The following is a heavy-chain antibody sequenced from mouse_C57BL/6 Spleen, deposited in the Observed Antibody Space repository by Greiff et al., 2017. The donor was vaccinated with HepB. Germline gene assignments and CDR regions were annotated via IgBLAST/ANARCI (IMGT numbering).Heavy chain of an antibody. J-gene: IGHJ2*01. V-gene: IGHV1-52*01. D-gene: IGHD3-3*01. Sequence: QVQLKQSGPELVKPGASVKISCKASGYTFTSYWMHWVKQRPIQGLEWIGNIDPSDSETHYNQKFKDKATLTVDKSSSTAYMQLSSLTSEDSAVYYCARGTLDYWGQGTTLTVSS. CDR1: GYTFTSYW. CDR2: IDPSDSET. CDR3: ARGTLDY.